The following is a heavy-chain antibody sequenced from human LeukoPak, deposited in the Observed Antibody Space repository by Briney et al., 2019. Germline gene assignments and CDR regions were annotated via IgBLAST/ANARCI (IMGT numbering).Heavy chain of an antibody. Sequence: GGSLRLSCAASGFTFSSYSMNWVRQAPGKGLEWVSYISSSSSTIYYADSVKGRFTISGDNAKNSLYLQMNSLRDEDTAVYYCARGDILTGYNYYYGMDVWGQGTTVTVSS. CDR3: ARGDILTGYNYYYGMDV. D-gene: IGHD3-9*01. J-gene: IGHJ6*02. CDR1: GFTFSSYS. V-gene: IGHV3-48*02. CDR2: ISSSSSTI.